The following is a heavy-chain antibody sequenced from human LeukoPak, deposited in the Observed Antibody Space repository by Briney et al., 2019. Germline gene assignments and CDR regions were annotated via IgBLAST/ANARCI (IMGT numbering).Heavy chain of an antibody. CDR1: GYAFTSYG. D-gene: IGHD3-22*01. V-gene: IGHV1-18*01. J-gene: IGHJ4*02. CDR3: ARTTYYYDSSGYYAYYFDY. CDR2: ISAYNGNT. Sequence: ASVKVSCKASGYAFTSYGISWVRQAPGQGLEWMGWISAYNGNTNYAQKLQGRVTMTTDTSRSTAYMELRSLRSDDTAVYYCARTTYYYDSSGYYAYYFDYWGQGTLVTVSS.